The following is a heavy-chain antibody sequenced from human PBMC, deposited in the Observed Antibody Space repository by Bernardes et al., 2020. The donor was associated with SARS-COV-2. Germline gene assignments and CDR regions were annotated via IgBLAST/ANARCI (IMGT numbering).Heavy chain of an antibody. D-gene: IGHD2-21*02. J-gene: IGHJ4*02. V-gene: IGHV3-23*01. CDR3: AKGRRGGDSRRSVDY. Sequence: GSLRLSCAASGFTVRSYGMGWVRQAPGKGLEWVSDLTSGGTTSYVDPVKGRFTISRDNYKNTLYLQLNSLRAEDTVVYYFAKGRRGGDSRRSVDYWGQGTLVTVSS. CDR1: GFTVRSYG. CDR2: LTSGGTT.